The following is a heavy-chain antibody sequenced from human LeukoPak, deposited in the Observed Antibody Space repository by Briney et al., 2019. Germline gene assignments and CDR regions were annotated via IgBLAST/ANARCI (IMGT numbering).Heavy chain of an antibody. J-gene: IGHJ3*02. CDR2: IYYSGST. V-gene: IGHV4-39*07. D-gene: IGHD2-21*02. Sequence: TSETLSLTCTVSGGSISSSSYYWAWIRQPPGKGLEWIGNIYYSGSTYYNPSLKSRVTISVDTSKNQFSLKLSSVTAADTAVYYCARLNRGAYCGGDCSDAFDIWGQGTMVTVSS. CDR3: ARLNRGAYCGGDCSDAFDI. CDR1: GGSISSSSYY.